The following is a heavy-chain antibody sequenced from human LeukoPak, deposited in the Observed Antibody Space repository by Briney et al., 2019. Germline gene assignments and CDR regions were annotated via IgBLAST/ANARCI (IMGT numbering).Heavy chain of an antibody. CDR1: GFTFSSYG. CDR3: ARTHDCSGYYYYYYGMDV. V-gene: IGHV3-30*02. Sequence: PGGSLRLSCAASGFTFSSYGMHWVRQAPGKGLEWVAFIRYDGSNKYYADSVKGRFTISRDNPKNALYLQMNSLRAEDTAVYYCARTHDCSGYYYYYYGMDVWGQGTTVTVSS. D-gene: IGHD3-22*01. CDR2: IRYDGSNK. J-gene: IGHJ6*02.